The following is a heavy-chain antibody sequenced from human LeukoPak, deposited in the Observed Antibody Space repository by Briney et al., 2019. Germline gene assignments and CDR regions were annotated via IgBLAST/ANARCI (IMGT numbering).Heavy chain of an antibody. D-gene: IGHD2-21*01. CDR1: GFTFSSYA. Sequence: GRFLRLSCAASGFTFSSYAMHWVRQAPGKGLEWVAVISYDGSNKYYADSVKGRFTISRDNSKNTLYLQMNSLRAEDTAVYYCARTVVVTYYYGMDVWGQGTTVTVSS. CDR3: ARTVVVTYYYGMDV. J-gene: IGHJ6*02. V-gene: IGHV3-30-3*01. CDR2: ISYDGSNK.